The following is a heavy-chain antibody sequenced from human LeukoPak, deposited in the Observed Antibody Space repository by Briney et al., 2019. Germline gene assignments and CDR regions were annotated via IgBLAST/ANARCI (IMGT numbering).Heavy chain of an antibody. CDR2: IYYSGST. CDR3: ARGWHDYVWGSYRYTSPDY. Sequence: GSLRLSCTGSGFTFGDYAISWVRQAPGKGLEWIGYIYYSGSTNYNPSLKSRVTISVDTSKNQFSLKLSSVTAADTAMYYCARGWHDYVWGSYRYTSPDYWGQGTLVTVSS. D-gene: IGHD3-16*02. CDR1: GFTFGDYA. V-gene: IGHV4-59*01. J-gene: IGHJ4*02.